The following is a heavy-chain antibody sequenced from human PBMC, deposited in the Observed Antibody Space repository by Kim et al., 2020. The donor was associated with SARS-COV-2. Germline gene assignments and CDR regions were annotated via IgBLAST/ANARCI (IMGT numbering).Heavy chain of an antibody. CDR3: ATDGGQTVTENHAYYYYYGMDV. CDR2: FDPEDGET. Sequence: ASVKVSCKVSGYTLTELSMHWVRQAPGKGLEWMGGFDPEDGETIYAQKFQGRVTMTEDTSTDTAYMELSSLRSEDTAVYYCATDGGQTVTENHAYYYYYGMDVWGQGTTVTVSS. V-gene: IGHV1-24*01. D-gene: IGHD4-4*01. J-gene: IGHJ6*02. CDR1: GYTLTELS.